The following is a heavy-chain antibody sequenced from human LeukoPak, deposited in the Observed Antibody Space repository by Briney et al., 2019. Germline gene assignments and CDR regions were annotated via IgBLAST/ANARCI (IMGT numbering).Heavy chain of an antibody. D-gene: IGHD1-26*01. CDR3: AKDLGAGGNYPHSNWFDP. V-gene: IGHV3-30*02. Sequence: QAGGSLRLSCAASGFTFSSYGMHWVRQAPGKGLEWVAFMRYDGSNKYNADSVKGQFTISRDNSKNTLYLQMNSLRPDDTAVYYCAKDLGAGGNYPHSNWFDPWGQGTLVTVSS. CDR1: GFTFSSYG. J-gene: IGHJ5*02. CDR2: MRYDGSNK.